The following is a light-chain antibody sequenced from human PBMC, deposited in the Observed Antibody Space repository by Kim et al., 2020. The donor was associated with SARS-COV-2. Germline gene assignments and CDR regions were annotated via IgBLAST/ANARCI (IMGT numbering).Light chain of an antibody. J-gene: IGLJ2*01. CDR3: YSAADNNLV. CDR2: KDS. Sequence: SYELIQPSSVSVSPGQTARITCSGDVLAKKYARWFQQKPGQAPVLVIYKDSERPSGIPERFSGSSSGTTVTLTISGAQVEDEADYYCYSAADNNLVFGGGTQLTVL. CDR1: VLAKKY. V-gene: IGLV3-27*01.